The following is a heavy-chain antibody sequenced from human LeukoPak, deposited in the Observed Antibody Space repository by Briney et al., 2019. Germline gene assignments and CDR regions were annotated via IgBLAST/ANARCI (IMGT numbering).Heavy chain of an antibody. Sequence: GGSLRLSCAASGFTFSSYNMNWVRQAPGRGREWVLSISRTGSYIYYAESVKGRFTTSRDNAQNSLYLQMNSLRVEDTAVYYCPRLMETDCRGGSCYSGLDYWGQGTLVTVSS. CDR2: ISRTGSYI. CDR1: GFTFSSYN. D-gene: IGHD2-15*01. V-gene: IGHV3-21*01. J-gene: IGHJ4*02. CDR3: PRLMETDCRGGSCYSGLDY.